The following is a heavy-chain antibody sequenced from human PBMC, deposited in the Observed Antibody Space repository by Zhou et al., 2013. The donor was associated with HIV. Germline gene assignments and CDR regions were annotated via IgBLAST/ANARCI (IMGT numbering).Heavy chain of an antibody. CDR2: IIPILGIA. CDR3: ARTTGTTAIRWFDP. CDR1: GGTFSSYA. Sequence: QVQLVQSGAEVKKPGSSVKVSCKASGGTFSSYAISWVRQAPGQGLEWMGRIIPILGIANYAQKFQGRVTITADKSTSTAYMELSSLRSEDTAVYYCARTTGTTAIRWFDPWGQGTLVTVSS. D-gene: IGHD1-1*01. V-gene: IGHV1-69*04. J-gene: IGHJ5*02.